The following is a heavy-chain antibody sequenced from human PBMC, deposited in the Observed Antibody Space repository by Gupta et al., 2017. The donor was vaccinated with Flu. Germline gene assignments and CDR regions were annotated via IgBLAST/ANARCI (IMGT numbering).Heavy chain of an antibody. CDR1: GFTFSSYA. D-gene: IGHD3-3*01. Sequence: EVQLLESGGGLVQPGGSLRLSCAASGFTFSSYAMSWVRQAPGKGLEWVSAISGSGGSTYYADSVKGRFTISRDNSKNTLYLQMNSLRAEDTAVYYCAKFGRYYDFWSGYSFFDYWGQGTLVTVSS. CDR2: ISGSGGST. V-gene: IGHV3-23*01. CDR3: AKFGRYYDFWSGYSFFDY. J-gene: IGHJ4*02.